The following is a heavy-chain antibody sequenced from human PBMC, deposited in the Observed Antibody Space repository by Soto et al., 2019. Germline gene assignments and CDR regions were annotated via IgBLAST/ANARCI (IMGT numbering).Heavy chain of an antibody. Sequence: QVQLVQSGAEVKKPGSSVKVSCKASGGTFSSYAISWVRQAPGQGLEWMGGIIPIFGTANYAQKLQGRVTITADESMSTAYMELSSLRSEDTAVYYCAVTVTTHYGMDVWSQGTTVTVSS. V-gene: IGHV1-69*01. D-gene: IGHD4-17*01. CDR3: AVTVTTHYGMDV. CDR2: IIPIFGTA. J-gene: IGHJ6*02. CDR1: GGTFSSYA.